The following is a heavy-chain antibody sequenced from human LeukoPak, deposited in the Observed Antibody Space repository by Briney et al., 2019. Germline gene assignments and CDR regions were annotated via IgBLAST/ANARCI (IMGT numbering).Heavy chain of an antibody. CDR2: IYYSGST. Sequence: SETLSLTCTVSGGSVSSGNLYRSWIRQPPGKGLEWIGYIYYSGSTNYNPSLKSRVTVSADMSKNQFSLKLNSVTAADTAVYYCARGLGPIYFDYWGQGTLVTVSP. CDR3: ARGLGPIYFDY. D-gene: IGHD3-16*01. CDR1: GGSVSSGNLY. J-gene: IGHJ4*02. V-gene: IGHV4-61*01.